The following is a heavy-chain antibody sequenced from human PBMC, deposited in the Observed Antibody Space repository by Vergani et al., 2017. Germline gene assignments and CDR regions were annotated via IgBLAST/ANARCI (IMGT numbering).Heavy chain of an antibody. Sequence: QVQVVQSGAAVKKSGASVKVSCRTSGYTFSNYYMHWLRQAPGQGLDWMGIINPSGGHTNYAQKFQGRVTMTRDTSTSTVYMELSSLRSEDTAIYYCARGDDGNLTGYRYWGQGTLGTVSA. D-gene: IGHD3-9*01. CDR1: GYTFSNYY. V-gene: IGHV1-46*03. CDR3: ARGDDGNLTGYRY. CDR2: INPSGGHT. J-gene: IGHJ4*02.